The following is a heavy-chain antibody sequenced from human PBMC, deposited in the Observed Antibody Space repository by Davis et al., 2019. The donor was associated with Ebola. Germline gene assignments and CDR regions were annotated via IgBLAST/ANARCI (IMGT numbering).Heavy chain of an antibody. CDR2: IYYSGST. Sequence: MPGGSLRLSCTVSGGSISSYYWSWIRQPPGKGLEWIGYIYYSGSTNYNPSLKSRVTISVGTSKNQFSLKLSSVTAADTAVYYCARSIGGGILDDAFDIWGQGTMVTVSS. CDR3: ARSIGGGILDDAFDI. J-gene: IGHJ3*02. D-gene: IGHD3-16*01. V-gene: IGHV4-59*01. CDR1: GGSISSYY.